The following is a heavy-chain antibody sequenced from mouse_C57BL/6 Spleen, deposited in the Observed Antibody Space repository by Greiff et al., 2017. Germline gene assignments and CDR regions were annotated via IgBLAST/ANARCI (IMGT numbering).Heavy chain of an antibody. D-gene: IGHD2-4*01. V-gene: IGHV1-74*01. J-gene: IGHJ3*01. CDR2: IHPSDSDT. CDR3: AMGIDIYYDYAY. Sequence: QVHVKQPGAELVKPGASVKVSCKASGYTFTSYWMHWVKQRPGQGLEWIGRIHPSDSDTNYNQKFKGKATLTVDKSSSTAYMQLSSLTSEDSAVYYCAMGIDIYYDYAYWGQGTLVTVSA. CDR1: GYTFTSYW.